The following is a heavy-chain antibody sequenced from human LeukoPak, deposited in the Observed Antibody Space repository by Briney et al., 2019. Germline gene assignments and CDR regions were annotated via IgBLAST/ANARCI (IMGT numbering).Heavy chain of an antibody. CDR3: ARDAAEHYFDY. V-gene: IGHV3-23*01. D-gene: IGHD1-26*01. J-gene: IGHJ4*02. CDR1: GFTFSSYA. Sequence: PGGSLRLSCAASGFTFSSYAMNWVRQAPGKGLEWVSTISASGGSTNYVDSVRGRFTISRDNSKNTLYLQMSSLRAEDTAVYYCARDAAEHYFDYWGQGTLVTVSS. CDR2: ISASGGST.